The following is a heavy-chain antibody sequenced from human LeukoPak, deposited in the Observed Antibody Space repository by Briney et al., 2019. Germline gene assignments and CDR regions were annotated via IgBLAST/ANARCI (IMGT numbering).Heavy chain of an antibody. J-gene: IGHJ4*02. CDR1: AYTFTIYG. CDR3: ARDAKQQLGFDY. D-gene: IGHD6-13*01. CDR2: ISAYNGNT. Sequence: ASGSLSFKSSAYTFTIYGISLVRHAPGPGLGWMRWISAYNGNTDHAQNFQARVTMTTNTSPCTAYIKLRSLRSDDTAVYYCARDAKQQLGFDYWGQGTLVTVSS. V-gene: IGHV1-18*04.